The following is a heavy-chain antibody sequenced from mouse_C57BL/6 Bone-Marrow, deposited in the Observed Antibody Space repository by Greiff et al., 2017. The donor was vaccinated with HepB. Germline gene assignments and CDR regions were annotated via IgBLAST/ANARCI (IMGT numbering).Heavy chain of an antibody. Sequence: EVQLQQSGPVLVKPGASVKMSCKASGYTFTDYYMNWVKQSHGKSLEWIGVINPYNGGTSYNQKFKGKATLTVDKSSSTAYMELNSLTSEDSAVYYCARPDGYYAMDYWGQGTSVTVSS. CDR1: GYTFTDYY. J-gene: IGHJ4*01. CDR2: INPYNGGT. V-gene: IGHV1-19*01. CDR3: ARPDGYYAMDY. D-gene: IGHD2-3*01.